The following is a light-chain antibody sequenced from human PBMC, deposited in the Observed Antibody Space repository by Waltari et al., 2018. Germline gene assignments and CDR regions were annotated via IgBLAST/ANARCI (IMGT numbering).Light chain of an antibody. CDR2: WAS. V-gene: IGKV4-1*01. J-gene: IGKJ2*01. CDR1: RNLLYSPNNKDF. Sequence: DIVMTQSPDSLVVSLGGRATINCKSSRNLLYSPNNKDFLAWYQQKPGQPPKLLIYWASTRESGVPDRFTGSGSGTDFSLTISSLQAEDVAVYYCQQYYDTPYTFGQGTKLEIK. CDR3: QQYYDTPYT.